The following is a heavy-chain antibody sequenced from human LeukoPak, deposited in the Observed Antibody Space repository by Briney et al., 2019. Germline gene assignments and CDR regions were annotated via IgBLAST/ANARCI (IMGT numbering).Heavy chain of an antibody. CDR1: GYTFTSYG. Sequence: SVKVSCKASGYTFTSYGISWVRQAPGQGLEWMGRIIPILGIANYAQKFQGRVTITADKSTSTAYMELSSLRSEDTAVYYCARDDCSGGSCYNWFDPWGQGTLVTVSS. D-gene: IGHD2-15*01. CDR2: IIPILGIA. V-gene: IGHV1-69*04. J-gene: IGHJ5*02. CDR3: ARDDCSGGSCYNWFDP.